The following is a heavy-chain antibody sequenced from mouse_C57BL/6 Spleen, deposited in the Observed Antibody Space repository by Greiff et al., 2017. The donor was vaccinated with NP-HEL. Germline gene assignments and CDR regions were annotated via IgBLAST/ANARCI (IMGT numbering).Heavy chain of an antibody. V-gene: IGHV7-3*01. Sequence: EVKLMESGGGLVQPGGSLSLSCAASGFTFTDYYMSWVRQPPGKALEWLGFIRNKANGYTTEYSASVKGRFTISRDNSQGILYLQMNALRAEDSATYYCASSHSLDYEYDKSYAMDYWGQGTSVTVSS. D-gene: IGHD2-4*01. J-gene: IGHJ4*01. CDR1: GFTFTDYY. CDR2: IRNKANGYTT. CDR3: ASSHSLDYEYDKSYAMDY.